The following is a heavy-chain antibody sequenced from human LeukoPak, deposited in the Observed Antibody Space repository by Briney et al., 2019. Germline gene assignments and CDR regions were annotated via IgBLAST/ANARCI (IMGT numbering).Heavy chain of an antibody. CDR3: ARGKYDILTGPYYFDY. V-gene: IGHV4-31*03. J-gene: IGHJ4*02. CDR2: IYYSGST. D-gene: IGHD3-9*01. CDR1: GGSISSGGYY. Sequence: SQTLSLTCTVSGGSISSGGYYWSWIRQHSGKGLEWIGYIYYSGSTYYNLSLKSRVTISVDTSKNQFSLKLSSVTAADTAVYYCARGKYDILTGPYYFDYWGQGTLVTVSS.